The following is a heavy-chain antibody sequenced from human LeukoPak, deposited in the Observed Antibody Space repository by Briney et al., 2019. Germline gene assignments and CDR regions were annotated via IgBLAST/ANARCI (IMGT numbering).Heavy chain of an antibody. Sequence: GGSLRLSCAASGFTFSSYGMHWVRQAPGKGLEWVAVIWYDGNNKDYADSVKGRFTISRDNSKNTLYLQMDSLRVEDTAVYYCAKGNGNYYHYMDVWGKGTTVTISS. CDR3: AKGNGNYYHYMDV. CDR2: IWYDGNNK. CDR1: GFTFSSYG. J-gene: IGHJ6*03. D-gene: IGHD2-8*01. V-gene: IGHV3-33*06.